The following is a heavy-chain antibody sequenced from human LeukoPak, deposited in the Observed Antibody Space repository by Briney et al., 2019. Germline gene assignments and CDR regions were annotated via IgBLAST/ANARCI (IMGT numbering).Heavy chain of an antibody. D-gene: IGHD2-8*01. CDR2: IRSKAYGGTT. J-gene: IGHJ4*02. V-gene: IGHV3-49*04. CDR3: TRKLGYCTNGVCYRAYYFDY. CDR1: GFTFGDYA. Sequence: GGSLRLSCTASGFTFGDYAMSWVRQAPGKGLEWVSFIRSKAYGGTTEYAASVKGRFTISRDDSKSIAFLQMNSLKTEDTAVYYCTRKLGYCTNGVCYRAYYFDYWGQGTLVTVSS.